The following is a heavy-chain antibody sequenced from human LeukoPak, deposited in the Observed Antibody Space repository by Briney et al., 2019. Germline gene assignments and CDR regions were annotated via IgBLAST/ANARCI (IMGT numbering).Heavy chain of an antibody. CDR1: GFTYSDYY. CDR3: ARDGGSGNTKKKIYYYYGMDV. V-gene: IGHV3-11*06. CDR2: ISSSSSYT. Sequence: GGSLRLSWAASGFTYSDYYMSWIRQAPGKGLEWVSYISSSSSYTNYADSVKGRSTISRDNAKNSLYLQMNSLRAEDTAVYYCARDGGSGNTKKKIYYYYGMDVWGKGTTVTVSS. D-gene: IGHD3-10*01. J-gene: IGHJ6*04.